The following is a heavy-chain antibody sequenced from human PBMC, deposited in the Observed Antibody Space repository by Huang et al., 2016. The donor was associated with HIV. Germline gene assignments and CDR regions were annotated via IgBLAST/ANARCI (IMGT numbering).Heavy chain of an antibody. V-gene: IGHV1-69*13. CDR1: GGTFSSYA. D-gene: IGHD5-18*01. CDR2: ITPICGTA. Sequence: QVLLLQSGAEVRKPGSSVKVSCTAFGGTFSSYAISWVRQSPGQGLEWMGGITPICGTANYTQKFQGRVTITVDESTNTGYMELTRLTSEDTAVYYCARTAYSYGFRQGYNWFDPWGQGTPVTVSS. CDR3: ARTAYSYGFRQGYNWFDP. J-gene: IGHJ5*02.